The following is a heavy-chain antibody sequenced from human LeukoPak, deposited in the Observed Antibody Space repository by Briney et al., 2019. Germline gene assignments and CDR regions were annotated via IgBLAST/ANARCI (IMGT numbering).Heavy chain of an antibody. CDR3: ARDLMAWLRLQPWYYFDY. CDR2: INPSGGST. CDR1: GYTFTSYY. Sequence: ASVKVSCKASGYTFTSYYMHWVRQAPGQGLEWMGIINPSGGSTSYAQKFQGRVTMTRDTSTSTVYMELSSLRSEDTAVYYCARDLMAWLRLQPWYYFDYWGQGTLVTVSS. V-gene: IGHV1-46*01. D-gene: IGHD5-12*01. J-gene: IGHJ4*02.